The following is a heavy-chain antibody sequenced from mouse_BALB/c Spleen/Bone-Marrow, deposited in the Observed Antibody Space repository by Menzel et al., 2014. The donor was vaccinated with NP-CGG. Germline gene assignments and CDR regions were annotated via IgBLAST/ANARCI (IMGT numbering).Heavy chain of an antibody. Sequence: EVQGVESGGDLVKPGGSLKLSCAASGFTFSSYGMSWVRQTPDKRLEWVATITSGGRYTYYPDSGKGRFTISRDNAKNTLYLQMSSLKSEDTAMYYCARRGGEKDYFDYWGQGTTLTVSS. CDR3: ARRGGEKDYFDY. J-gene: IGHJ2*01. CDR2: ITSGGRYT. CDR1: GFTFSSYG. V-gene: IGHV5-6*01.